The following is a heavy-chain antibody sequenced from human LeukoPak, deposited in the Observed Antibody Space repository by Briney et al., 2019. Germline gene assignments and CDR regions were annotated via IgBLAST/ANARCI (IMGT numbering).Heavy chain of an antibody. Sequence: GGSLRLSCAASGFTFRSYAMSWVRQAPGKGLEWVANIKQDGSEKYYVDSVKGRFTISRDNAKNSLYLQMNSLRAEDTAVYYCARGQGANNFGYWGQGTLVTVSS. D-gene: IGHD1-26*01. V-gene: IGHV3-7*03. J-gene: IGHJ4*02. CDR3: ARGQGANNFGY. CDR2: IKQDGSEK. CDR1: GFTFRSYA.